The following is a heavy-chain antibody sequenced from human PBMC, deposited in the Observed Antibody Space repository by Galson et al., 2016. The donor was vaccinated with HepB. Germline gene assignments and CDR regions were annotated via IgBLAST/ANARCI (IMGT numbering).Heavy chain of an antibody. J-gene: IGHJ1*01. CDR2: ISHDGNNK. CDR3: AKYPYAVVIQPEYFQH. Sequence: SLRLSCAASGFTFSSYGIHWVRQAPGKGLEWVAVISHDGNNKFNADSVKGRFTISRDNSKNTLFLQLNSLRAEDTAVYYCAKYPYAVVIQPEYFQHWGQGTLVTVSS. D-gene: IGHD2-2*01. CDR1: GFTFSSYG. V-gene: IGHV3-30*18.